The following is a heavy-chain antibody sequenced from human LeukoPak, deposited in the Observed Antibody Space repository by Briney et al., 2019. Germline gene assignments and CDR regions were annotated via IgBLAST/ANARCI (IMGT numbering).Heavy chain of an antibody. V-gene: IGHV4-59*08. Sequence: SETLSLTCTVSGGSISSYYWSWIRQPPGKGLEWIGYIYYSGSTNYNPSLKSRVTISVDTSKNQFSLKLSSVTAADTAVYYCARHEPTYSAGYYYGMDVWGQGTTVTVSS. CDR1: GGSISSYY. CDR3: ARHEPTYSAGYYYGMDV. CDR2: IYYSGST. D-gene: IGHD6-13*01. J-gene: IGHJ6*02.